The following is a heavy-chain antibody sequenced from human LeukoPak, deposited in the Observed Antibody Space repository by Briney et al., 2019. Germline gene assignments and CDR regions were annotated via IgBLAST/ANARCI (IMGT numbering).Heavy chain of an antibody. Sequence: ASVKVSCKASGYTFTGYYMHWVRQAPGQGLEWMGWINPNSGGTNYAQKFQGRVTMTRDTSISTAYMELSRLRSDDTAVYYCARPYDSSGYQDEIWFDPWGQGTLVTVSS. CDR2: INPNSGGT. J-gene: IGHJ5*02. CDR1: GYTFTGYY. CDR3: ARPYDSSGYQDEIWFDP. V-gene: IGHV1-2*02. D-gene: IGHD3-22*01.